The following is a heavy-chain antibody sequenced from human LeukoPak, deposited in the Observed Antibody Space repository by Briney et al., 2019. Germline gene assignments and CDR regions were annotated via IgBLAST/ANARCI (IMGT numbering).Heavy chain of an antibody. Sequence: SETLSLTCTVSDGSISSSSYYWGWIRQPPGKGLEWIGSIYYSGSTYYNPSLKSRVTISVDTSKNQFSLKLSSVTAADTAVYYCARGYSGYDPTYFDYWGQGTLVTVSS. CDR3: ARGYSGYDPTYFDY. V-gene: IGHV4-39*07. J-gene: IGHJ4*02. CDR1: DGSISSSSYY. CDR2: IYYSGST. D-gene: IGHD5-12*01.